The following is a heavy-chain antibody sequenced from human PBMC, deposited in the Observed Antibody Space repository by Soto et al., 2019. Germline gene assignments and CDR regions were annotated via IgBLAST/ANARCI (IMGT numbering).Heavy chain of an antibody. CDR3: ARTDYYDSSGYYYEGVDY. Sequence: ASVKVSCKASGYTFTSYNINWVRQATGQGLEWMGWMNPNSGNTGYAQKFQGRVTMTRNTSISTAYMELSSLRSEDTAVYYCARTDYYDSSGYYYEGVDYWGQGTLVTVSS. CDR2: MNPNSGNT. J-gene: IGHJ4*02. V-gene: IGHV1-8*01. CDR1: GYTFTSYN. D-gene: IGHD3-22*01.